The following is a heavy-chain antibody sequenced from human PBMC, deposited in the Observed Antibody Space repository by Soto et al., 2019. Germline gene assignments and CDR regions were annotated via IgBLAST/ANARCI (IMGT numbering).Heavy chain of an antibody. CDR3: ARGIAVAGTGWFDP. J-gene: IGHJ5*02. CDR2: IYYSGST. D-gene: IGHD6-19*01. CDR1: GGSVSSGSYY. Sequence: TETLSLTCTVSGGSVSSGSYYWSWIRQPPGKGLEWIGYIYYSGSTNYNPSLKSRVTISVDTSKNQLSLKLSSVTAADTAAYYCARGIAVAGTGWFDPWGQGTLVTVYS. V-gene: IGHV4-61*01.